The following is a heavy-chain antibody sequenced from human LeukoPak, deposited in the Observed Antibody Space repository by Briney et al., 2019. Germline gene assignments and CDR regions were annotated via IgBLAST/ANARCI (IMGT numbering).Heavy chain of an antibody. CDR1: GFTFSSYG. Sequence: GGSLRLSCAASGFTFSSYGMHWVRQAPGKGLEWVAVIWYDGSNKYYADSVKGRFTISRDNSKNTLYLQMNSLKTEDTAVYYCTRLVGADRWGQGTLVTVSS. V-gene: IGHV3-33*01. J-gene: IGHJ4*02. D-gene: IGHD1-26*01. CDR2: IWYDGSNK. CDR3: TRLVGADR.